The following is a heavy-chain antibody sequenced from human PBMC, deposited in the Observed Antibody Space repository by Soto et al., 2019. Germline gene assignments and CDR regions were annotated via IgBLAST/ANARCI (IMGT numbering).Heavy chain of an antibody. V-gene: IGHV3-74*01. CDR1: GFTFSNSW. CDR3: VKESAGSGSV. D-gene: IGHD3-10*01. CDR2: IKGDGSSA. J-gene: IGHJ4*02. Sequence: EVQLVESGGGSFQPGGSLRLSCAASGFTFSNSWMNWVRQAPGKGLVWVSRIKGDGSSATYADSVKGRFTISRDNAKNKLYLQMNSLRVEDTAVYYCVKESAGSGSVWGQGTLVTVSS.